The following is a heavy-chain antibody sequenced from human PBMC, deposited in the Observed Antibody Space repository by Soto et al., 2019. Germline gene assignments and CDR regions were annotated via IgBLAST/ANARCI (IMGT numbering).Heavy chain of an antibody. CDR3: ARSSYSSGWQVDY. Sequence: QLQLQESGPGLVKPSETLSLSCTVSGGSISSSSYYWGWIRQPPGKGLEWIGSIYYSGSTYYNPSLKSRVTISVDTSKNQFSLKLSSVTAADTAVYYRARSSYSSGWQVDYWGQGTLVTVSS. V-gene: IGHV4-39*01. CDR2: IYYSGST. D-gene: IGHD6-19*01. J-gene: IGHJ4*02. CDR1: GGSISSSSYY.